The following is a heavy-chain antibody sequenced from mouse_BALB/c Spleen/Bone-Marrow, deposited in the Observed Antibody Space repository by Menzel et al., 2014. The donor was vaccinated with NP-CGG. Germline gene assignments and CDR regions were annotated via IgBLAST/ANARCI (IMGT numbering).Heavy chain of an antibody. J-gene: IGHJ3*01. Sequence: QVQLQQPGAELMKPGASVKISCKATGYTFSSYWIGWVKQRPGHGLEWIGEILPGSGSTNYNEKFKGKATFTADTSSNTAYMKLSSLTSEDSAVYYCARNGNYPAWFAYWGQGTLVTVSA. V-gene: IGHV1-9*01. CDR1: GYTFSSYW. CDR3: ARNGNYPAWFAY. CDR2: ILPGSGST. D-gene: IGHD2-1*01.